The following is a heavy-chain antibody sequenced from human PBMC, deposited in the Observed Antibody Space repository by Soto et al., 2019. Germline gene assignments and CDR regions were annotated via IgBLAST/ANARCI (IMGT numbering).Heavy chain of an antibody. J-gene: IGHJ4*02. V-gene: IGHV3-23*01. CDR3: AKFPNYDFWSGPFDY. Sequence: PGGSLRLSCAASGFTFSSYAMSWARQAPGKGLEWVSAISGSGGSTYYADSVKGRFTISRDNSKNTLYLQMNSLRAEDTAVYYCAKFPNYDFWSGPFDYWGQGTLVTVS. CDR1: GFTFSSYA. D-gene: IGHD3-3*01. CDR2: ISGSGGST.